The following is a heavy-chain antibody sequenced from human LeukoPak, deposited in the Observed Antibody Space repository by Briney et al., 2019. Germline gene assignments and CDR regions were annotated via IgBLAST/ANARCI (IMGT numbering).Heavy chain of an antibody. CDR3: ASPLVESSGNVHLGL. D-gene: IGHD4-23*01. Sequence: GGSLRLSCAASGFTFSIYWMTWVRQAPGKGLEWVANIKQDGSWKSYVDSVKGRFIISRDNAKKSLYMEMNSLRAEDTAVYYCASPLVESSGNVHLGLWGRGTLVTVSS. V-gene: IGHV3-7*05. CDR2: IKQDGSWK. J-gene: IGHJ2*01. CDR1: GFTFSIYW.